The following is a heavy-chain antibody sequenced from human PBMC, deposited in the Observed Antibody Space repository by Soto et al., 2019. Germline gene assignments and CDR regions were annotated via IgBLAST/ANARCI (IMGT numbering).Heavy chain of an antibody. Sequence: QVQLVESGGGVVQPGRSLRLSCAASGFTFNNYGMQWVRQAPGKGLEWLAAIWNDGSNSSYANSVKGRFTISRDNSKNTLYRQMSSLRAEDTAVYYCARRQIPPPTRGAANARGGMDVWGQGTTVTVSS. CDR3: ARRQIPPPTRGAANARGGMDV. D-gene: IGHD6-13*01. J-gene: IGHJ6*02. V-gene: IGHV3-33*01. CDR1: GFTFNNYG. CDR2: IWNDGSNS.